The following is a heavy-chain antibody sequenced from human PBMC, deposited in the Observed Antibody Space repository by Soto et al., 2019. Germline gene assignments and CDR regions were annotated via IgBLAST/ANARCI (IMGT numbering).Heavy chain of an antibody. CDR2: IDSSGTDS. J-gene: IGHJ6*04. CDR1: GFTLSGRS. CDR3: ARGWFGPDV. Sequence: EVQLVESGGGLVQPGGSLRLSCAASGFTLSGRSMHWVRQAPGKGLVYVSGIDSSGTDSSYADSVKGRFTSSRDNAKNMFFLQMNSLRVEDTAVYYCARGWFGPDVWGKGTTVTVSS. D-gene: IGHD3-10*01. V-gene: IGHV3-74*01.